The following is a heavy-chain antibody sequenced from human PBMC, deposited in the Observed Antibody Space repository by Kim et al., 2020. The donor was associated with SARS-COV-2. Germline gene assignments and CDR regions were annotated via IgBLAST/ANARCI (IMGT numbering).Heavy chain of an antibody. Sequence: GGSLRLSCAASGFTFSDYYMSWIRQAPGKGLEWVSYISSSGSTIYYADSVKGRFTISRDNAKNSLYLQMNSLRAEDTAVYYCASQDGRVVAAPFDYWGQGTLVTVSS. CDR3: ASQDGRVVAAPFDY. D-gene: IGHD2-15*01. V-gene: IGHV3-11*04. CDR1: GFTFSDYY. J-gene: IGHJ4*02. CDR2: ISSSGSTI.